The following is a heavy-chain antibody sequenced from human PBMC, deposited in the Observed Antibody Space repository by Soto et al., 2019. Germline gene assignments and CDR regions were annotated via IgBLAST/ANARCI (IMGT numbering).Heavy chain of an antibody. CDR2: ISSSSSYI. J-gene: IGHJ4*02. D-gene: IGHD6-13*01. CDR3: ARSCGAAEDY. V-gene: IGHV3-21*01. CDR1: GFTFSSYS. Sequence: EVQLVESGGGLVKPGGSLRLSCAASGFTFSSYSMNWVRQAPGKGLEWVSSISSSSSYIYYADSVKGRFTISRDNAKNSQYLQMNSLRAEDTAVYYCARSCGAAEDYRVQGTLVTVSS.